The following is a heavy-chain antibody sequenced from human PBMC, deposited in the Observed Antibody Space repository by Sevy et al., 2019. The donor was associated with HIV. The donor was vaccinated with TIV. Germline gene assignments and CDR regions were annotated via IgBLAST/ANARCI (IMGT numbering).Heavy chain of an antibody. V-gene: IGHV1-69*13. D-gene: IGHD5-18*01. J-gene: IGHJ4*02. CDR1: GGTFSSYA. CDR2: IIPIFGTA. CDR3: ARGITSMFGGGYYFDY. Sequence: ASVKVSCKASGGTFSSYAISWVRQAPGQGFEWMGGIIPIFGTANYAQKFQGRVTITADESTGTTYMVLSSLRSEDTAVYFCARGITSMFGGGYYFDYWGQGTLVTVSS.